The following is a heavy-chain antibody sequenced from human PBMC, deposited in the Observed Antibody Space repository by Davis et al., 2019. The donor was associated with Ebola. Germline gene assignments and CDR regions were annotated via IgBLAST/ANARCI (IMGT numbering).Heavy chain of an antibody. CDR2: IHYKGST. CDR1: GGSVSNGFYF. V-gene: IGHV4-61*01. Sequence: SETLSLTCTVSGGSVSNGFYFWSWIRRPTGKGLEWLGYIHYKGSTKSNPSLKGRVTISLDTSKNQFSLNLYSVTAADTAVYFCARARYSGYDFHNWFDPWGQGTLVAVSS. J-gene: IGHJ5*02. CDR3: ARARYSGYDFHNWFDP. D-gene: IGHD5-12*01.